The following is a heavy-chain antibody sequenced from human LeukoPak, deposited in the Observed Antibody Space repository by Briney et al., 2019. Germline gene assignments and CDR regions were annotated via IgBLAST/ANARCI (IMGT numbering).Heavy chain of an antibody. D-gene: IGHD1-26*01. Sequence: SETLSLTCTVSGGSISSSSYYWGWIRQPPGKGLEWIGSIYYSGSTYYNPSLKSRVTISVDTSKNQFSLKLSSVTAADTAVYYCARDQGGSYYEYYYYYYMDVWGKGTTVTVSS. CDR2: IYYSGST. J-gene: IGHJ6*03. CDR1: GGSISSSSYY. CDR3: ARDQGGSYYEYYYYYYMDV. V-gene: IGHV4-39*07.